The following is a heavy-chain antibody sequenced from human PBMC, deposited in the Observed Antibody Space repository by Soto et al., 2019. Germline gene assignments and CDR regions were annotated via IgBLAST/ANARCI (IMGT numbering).Heavy chain of an antibody. D-gene: IGHD3-3*01. Sequence: SETLCLTCTVSGGSISSYYWSWIRQPPGKGLEWIGYIYYSGSTNYNPSLKSRVTISVDTSKNQFSLKLSSVTAADTAVYYCGRQTTIFGVVIAMDVWGKGTTVTVSS. CDR3: GRQTTIFGVVIAMDV. CDR2: IYYSGST. J-gene: IGHJ6*03. CDR1: GGSISSYY. V-gene: IGHV4-59*01.